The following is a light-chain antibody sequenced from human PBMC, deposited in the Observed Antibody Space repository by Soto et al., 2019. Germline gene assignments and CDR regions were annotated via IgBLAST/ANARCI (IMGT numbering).Light chain of an antibody. CDR1: QSVSSN. Sequence: EIVMTQSPATLSVSPGERATLSCRASQSVSSNLAWYQQKPGQAPRLLIYGASTRATGIPARFSGSGSGTEFTLTISSLQAEDCAGYDGQQYKNWPPWTFGQGTKVEIK. CDR2: GAS. J-gene: IGKJ1*01. V-gene: IGKV3-15*01. CDR3: QQYKNWPPWT.